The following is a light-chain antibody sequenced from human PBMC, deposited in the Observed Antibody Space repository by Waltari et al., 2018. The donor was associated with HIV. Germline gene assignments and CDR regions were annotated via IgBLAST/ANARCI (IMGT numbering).Light chain of an antibody. J-gene: IGLJ2*01. Sequence: QSVLTQPPSVSGAPGQRVTIPCTGSSSNIGAGYDVHWYQQLPGTAPKLLIDANCNRPSGVPDRFSGSKSCSSASLAITGLQAEDEAHYYCQSFDSSLTTSGVIFGGGTKLTVL. CDR1: SSNIGAGYD. CDR3: QSFDSSLTTSGVI. CDR2: ANC. V-gene: IGLV1-40*01.